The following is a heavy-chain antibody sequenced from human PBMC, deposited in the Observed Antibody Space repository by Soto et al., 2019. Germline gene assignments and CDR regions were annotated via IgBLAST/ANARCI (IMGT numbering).Heavy chain of an antibody. CDR1: GYTFTGYY. J-gene: IGHJ4*02. CDR3: ARSLLGDYYDSDGLDN. Sequence: SVKVSCKASGYTFTGYYMHWVRQAPGQGLEWMGRIIPIFDIANYAQKFQGRVTITADKSTSTVYMDLSSLRSEDTAVYYCARSLLGDYYDSDGLDNWGQG. D-gene: IGHD3-22*01. CDR2: IIPIFDIA. V-gene: IGHV1-69*02.